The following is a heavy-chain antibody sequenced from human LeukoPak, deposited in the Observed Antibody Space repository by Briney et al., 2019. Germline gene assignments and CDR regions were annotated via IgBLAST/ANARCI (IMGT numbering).Heavy chain of an antibody. CDR3: ARDLGQQWLANDAFDI. J-gene: IGHJ3*02. CDR2: IYTSGST. CDR1: GGSISSGSYY. V-gene: IGHV4-61*02. Sequence: TPSETPSLTCTVSGGSISSGSYYWSWIRQPAGKGLEWIGRIYTSGSTNYNPSLKSRVTISVDTSKNQFSLKLSSVTAADTAVYYCARDLGQQWLANDAFDIWGQGTMVTVSS. D-gene: IGHD6-19*01.